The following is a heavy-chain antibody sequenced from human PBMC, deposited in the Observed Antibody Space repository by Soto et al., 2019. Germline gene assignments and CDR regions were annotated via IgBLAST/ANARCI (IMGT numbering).Heavy chain of an antibody. CDR1: GYTFSVYA. V-gene: IGHV1-18*01. CDR3: ARPFGAYGDYAWSLRY. Sequence: QVQLVQSGAEVKKPGASVKVSCKASGYTFSVYAMGWVRQAPGQGLEWMGWISAYNGNTDYAQNFQGRVNMTTDTSTSTAYMALRSLTSDDTAVYYCARPFGAYGDYAWSLRYWGQGTLVTVSS. J-gene: IGHJ4*02. CDR2: ISAYNGNT. D-gene: IGHD4-17*01.